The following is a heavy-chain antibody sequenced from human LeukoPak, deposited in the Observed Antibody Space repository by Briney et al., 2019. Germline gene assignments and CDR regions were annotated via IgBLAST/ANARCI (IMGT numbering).Heavy chain of an antibody. CDR2: ISNGGNTV. CDR1: GFSFSSYE. CDR3: ARDVSRGSGRQDLDY. D-gene: IGHD3-10*01. V-gene: IGHV3-48*03. Sequence: GGSLRLSCVASGFSFSSYEMNWVRQAPGKGLEWISYISNGGNTVYYADSVKGRFTISRDNAQSSLYLQMNSLGADDTAIYFCARDVSRGSGRQDLDYWGQGTLVTVSS. J-gene: IGHJ4*02.